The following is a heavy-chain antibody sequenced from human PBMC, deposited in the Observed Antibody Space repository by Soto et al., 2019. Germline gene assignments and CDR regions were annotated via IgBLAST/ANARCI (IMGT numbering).Heavy chain of an antibody. CDR2: MNEDGGTT. CDR1: GFTFSSYL. V-gene: IGHV3-74*01. D-gene: IGHD3-10*01. Sequence: GGSLRLSCAASGFTFSSYLMHWVRQAPGKGLVWVSRMNEDGGTTDYADSVKGRFTISRDNAKNTLYLQMNSLRVEDTAVYYCASDLSGRADVWGQGTTVTVSS. J-gene: IGHJ6*02. CDR3: ASDLSGRADV.